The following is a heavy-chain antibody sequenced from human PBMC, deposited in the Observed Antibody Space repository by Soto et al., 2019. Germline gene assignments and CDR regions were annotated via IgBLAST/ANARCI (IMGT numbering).Heavy chain of an antibody. V-gene: IGHV4-59*12. CDR3: ASINRYYYGSGSYYNYAFDI. CDR2: IYYSGST. J-gene: IGHJ3*02. D-gene: IGHD3-10*01. Sequence: PSETLCLTCTVSGGSISSYYWSWIRQPPGKGLEWIGYIYYSGSTYYNPSLKSRVTISVDTSKNQFSLKLSSVTAADTAVYYCASINRYYYGSGSYYNYAFDIWGQGTMVTVSS. CDR1: GGSISSYY.